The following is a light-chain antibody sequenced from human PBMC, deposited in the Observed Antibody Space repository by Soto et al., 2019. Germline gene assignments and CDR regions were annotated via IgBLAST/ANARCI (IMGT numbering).Light chain of an antibody. CDR1: QSVTSS. V-gene: IGKV3-15*01. Sequence: EIVMTQSTATLSVSPGERATLSCRASQSVTSSLAWYQQKPGQAPRLLIYGASTRATGIAARFSGSGSGTEFTLTISSLQSEDFAVYYCQQYNNWPRTFGQGTKVEIK. CDR3: QQYNNWPRT. CDR2: GAS. J-gene: IGKJ1*01.